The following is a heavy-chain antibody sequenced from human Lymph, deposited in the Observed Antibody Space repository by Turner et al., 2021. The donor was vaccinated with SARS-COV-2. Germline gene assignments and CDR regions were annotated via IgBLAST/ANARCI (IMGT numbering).Heavy chain of an antibody. D-gene: IGHD2-15*01. CDR1: GYTLTELS. J-gene: IGHJ6*02. CDR3: ATVLCTGSSCYYYGMDV. Sequence: QVQLVQSGAEVKKPGASVKVSCKVSGYTLTELSMHWGRQAPGKGLEWVWGSDPEDGEINNAQKFQGRVTMTEDTSTDTAYMELSSLRSEDTAVYYCATVLCTGSSCYYYGMDVWGQGTTVTVSS. V-gene: IGHV1-24*01. CDR2: SDPEDGEI.